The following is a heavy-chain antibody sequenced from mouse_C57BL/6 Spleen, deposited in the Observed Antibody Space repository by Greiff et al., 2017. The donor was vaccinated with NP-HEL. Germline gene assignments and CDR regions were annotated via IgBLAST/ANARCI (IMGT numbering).Heavy chain of an antibody. CDR1: GYTFTSYW. V-gene: IGHV1-69*01. D-gene: IGHD1-1*01. Sequence: QVQLQQPGAELVMPGASVQLSCKASGYTFTSYWMHWVKQRPGQGLEWIGEIDPSDSYTNYNQKFKGKSTLTVDKSSSTAYMQLSSLTSEDSAVYYCARSRYYGSSLAWFAYWGQGTLVTVSA. CDR3: ARSRYYGSSLAWFAY. CDR2: IDPSDSYT. J-gene: IGHJ3*01.